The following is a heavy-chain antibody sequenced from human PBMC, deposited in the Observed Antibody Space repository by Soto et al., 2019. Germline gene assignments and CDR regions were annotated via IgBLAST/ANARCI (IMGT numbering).Heavy chain of an antibody. CDR3: ARDLSSGSYSDNYYYYYNYMDV. CDR1: GYTFTSYD. Sequence: ASVKVSCKASGYTFTSYDINWVRQATGQGLEWMGWMNPNSGNTGYAQKFQGRVTMTRSTSISTAYMELSSLRSEDTAVYYCARDLSSGSYSDNYYYYYNYMDVWGKGTTVTVSS. J-gene: IGHJ6*03. CDR2: MNPNSGNT. D-gene: IGHD3-10*02. V-gene: IGHV1-8*01.